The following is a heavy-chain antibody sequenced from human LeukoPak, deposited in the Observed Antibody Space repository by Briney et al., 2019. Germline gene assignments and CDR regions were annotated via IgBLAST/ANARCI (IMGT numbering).Heavy chain of an antibody. Sequence: GGSLRLSCAASGFTFSDYYMTWIRQAPGKGLEWVSYTIMTGTTIYYADSVKGRFTISRDNANNSLDLQMNSLRAEDTAVYYCAKVPARASVTTFWFDPWGQGTLVTVSS. CDR2: TIMTGTTI. D-gene: IGHD4-17*01. V-gene: IGHV3-11*04. CDR3: AKVPARASVTTFWFDP. CDR1: GFTFSDYY. J-gene: IGHJ5*02.